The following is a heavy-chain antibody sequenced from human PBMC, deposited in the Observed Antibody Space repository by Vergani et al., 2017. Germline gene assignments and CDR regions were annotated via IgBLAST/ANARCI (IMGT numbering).Heavy chain of an antibody. CDR2: IKYDGSKK. CDR1: GFTFNSYG. V-gene: IGHV3-33*05. D-gene: IGHD5-18*01. Sequence: QVQLVESGGGVVQPGGSLRLSCAASGFTFNSYGMHWVRQAPGKGLEWVANIKYDGSKKNYVDSVKGRFTISRDNAKNSLYLQMNNLRVEDTAVYFCARSPHGYTYGGYISQFDPWGQGTLVTVSS. CDR3: ARSPHGYTYGGYISQFDP. J-gene: IGHJ5*02.